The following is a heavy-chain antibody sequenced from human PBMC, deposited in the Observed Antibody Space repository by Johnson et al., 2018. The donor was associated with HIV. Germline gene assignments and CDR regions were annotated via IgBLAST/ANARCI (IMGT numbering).Heavy chain of an antibody. V-gene: IGHV3-66*01. CDR2: IYSGGST. CDR1: GFTVSSNY. Sequence: VQLVESGGGVVQPGGSLRLSCAASGFTVSSNYMSWVRQAPGKGLEWVSVIYSGGSTYYADSVKGRFTISRDNSKTTLYLQMTSLRAEDTAVYYCARDNWNYNAFDIWGQGTMVTVSS. J-gene: IGHJ3*02. CDR3: ARDNWNYNAFDI. D-gene: IGHD1-7*01.